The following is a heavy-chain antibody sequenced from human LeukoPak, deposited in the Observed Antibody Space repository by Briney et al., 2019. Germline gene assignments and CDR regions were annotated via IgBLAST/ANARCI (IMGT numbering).Heavy chain of an antibody. Sequence: PSQTLSLTCTVSGGSISSGDYYWSWIRQPPGKGLEWIGYIYYSGSTYYNPSLKSRVTISVDTSENQFSLKLSPVTAADTAVYYCARADKGIAVAGSSDYWGQGTLVTVSS. J-gene: IGHJ4*02. CDR3: ARADKGIAVAGSSDY. D-gene: IGHD6-19*01. V-gene: IGHV4-30-4*08. CDR1: GGSISSGDYY. CDR2: IYYSGST.